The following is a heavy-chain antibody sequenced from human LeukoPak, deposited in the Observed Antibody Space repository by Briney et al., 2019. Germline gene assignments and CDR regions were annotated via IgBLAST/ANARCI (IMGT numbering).Heavy chain of an antibody. J-gene: IGHJ3*02. CDR3: ARDGYSGSGWLDAFDI. D-gene: IGHD6-13*01. Sequence: GGSLRLSCAASGFTFSSYGMNWVRQAPGKGLEWVSSISSSSSYIYYADSVKGRFTISRDNAKNSLYLQMNSLRAEDTAVYYCARDGYSGSGWLDAFDIWGQGTMVTVSS. V-gene: IGHV3-21*01. CDR2: ISSSSSYI. CDR1: GFTFSSYG.